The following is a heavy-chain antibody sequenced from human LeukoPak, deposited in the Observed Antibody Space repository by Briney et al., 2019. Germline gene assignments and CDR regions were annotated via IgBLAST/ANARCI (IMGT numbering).Heavy chain of an antibody. J-gene: IGHJ6*02. V-gene: IGHV1-2*02. CDR2: INPNSGGT. CDR1: GYTSTGYY. Sequence: ASVKVSCKASGYTSTGYYMHWVRQAPGQGLEWMAWINPNSGGTNYAQKFQGRVTMTRDTSISTAYMNLSRLRSDDTAVYYCARAYYGDYYYYGMDVWGQGTTVTVSS. CDR3: ARAYYGDYYYYGMDV. D-gene: IGHD4-17*01.